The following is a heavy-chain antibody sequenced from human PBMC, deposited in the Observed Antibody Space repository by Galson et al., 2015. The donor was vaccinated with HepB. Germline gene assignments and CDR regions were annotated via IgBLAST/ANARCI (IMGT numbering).Heavy chain of an antibody. V-gene: IGHV5-10-1*01. CDR3: ARHGEGYGERGLDYYGMDV. J-gene: IGHJ6*02. CDR1: GYSFTSYW. Sequence: QSGAEVKKPGESLRISCKGSGYSFTSYWISWVRQMPGKGLEWMGRIDPSDSYTNYSPSFQGHVTISADKSISTAYLQWSSLKASDTAMYYCARHGEGYGERGLDYYGMDVWGQGTTVTVSS. CDR2: IDPSDSYT. D-gene: IGHD4-17*01.